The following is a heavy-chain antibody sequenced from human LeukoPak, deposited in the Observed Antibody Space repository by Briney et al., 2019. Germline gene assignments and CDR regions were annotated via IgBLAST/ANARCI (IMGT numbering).Heavy chain of an antibody. J-gene: IGHJ3*02. CDR3: AKSRAPTADPDAFDI. Sequence: PGGSLRLSCAASGFTFSSYWMSWVRQAPGKGLEWVAYIRYGGTNEYYAESVRGRFTISRDNSKKSLYLQMSSLRPEDTAVYYCAKSRAPTADPDAFDIWGQGTKVTVSS. V-gene: IGHV3-30*02. CDR2: IRYGGTNE. CDR1: GFTFSSYW. D-gene: IGHD1-14*01.